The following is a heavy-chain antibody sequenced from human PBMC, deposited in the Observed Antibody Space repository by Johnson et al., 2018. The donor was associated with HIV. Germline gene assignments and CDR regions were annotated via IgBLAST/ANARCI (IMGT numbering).Heavy chain of an antibody. Sequence: QVQLVESGGGVVQPGGSLRLSCAASGFTFSRFGMHWVRQAPGKGLEWVAFIRIDGSNKYYADSVKGRFTISRDNSKNTLSLQMNSLRAEDTAFYYCARGGLGYQNIHDPFDIWGQGTIVTVSS. V-gene: IGHV3-30*02. CDR2: IRIDGSNK. CDR3: ARGGLGYQNIHDPFDI. CDR1: GFTFSRFG. D-gene: IGHD3-16*02. J-gene: IGHJ3*02.